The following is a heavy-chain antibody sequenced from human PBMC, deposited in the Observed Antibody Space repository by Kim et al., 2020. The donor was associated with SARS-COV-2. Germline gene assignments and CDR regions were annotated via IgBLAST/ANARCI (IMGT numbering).Heavy chain of an antibody. V-gene: IGHV4-34*01. D-gene: IGHD3-3*01. CDR3: ARRKHPIFGVVSRPFDY. J-gene: IGHJ4*02. Sequence: KSRVTISVETSKNQFSLKLSAVTAADTAVYYCARRKHPIFGVVSRPFDYWGQGTLVTVSS.